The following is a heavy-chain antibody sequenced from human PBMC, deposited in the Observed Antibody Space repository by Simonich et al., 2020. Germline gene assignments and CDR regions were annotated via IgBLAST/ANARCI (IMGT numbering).Heavy chain of an antibody. Sequence: EVQLVESGGGLVQPGGSLRLSCAASGFTFSSYWLHWVRQAPGKGRVGVSSINSDGSSTSYADSVKGRFTISRDNAKNTLYLQMNSLRAEDTAVYYCARDYSNYDAFDIWGQGTMVTVSS. J-gene: IGHJ3*02. CDR1: GFTFSSYW. V-gene: IGHV3-74*01. CDR3: ARDYSNYDAFDI. CDR2: INSDGSST. D-gene: IGHD4-4*01.